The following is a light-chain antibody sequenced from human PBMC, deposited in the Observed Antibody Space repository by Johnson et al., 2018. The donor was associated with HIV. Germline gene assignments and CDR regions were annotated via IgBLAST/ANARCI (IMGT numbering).Light chain of an antibody. CDR3: AVWDDSLSAYL. CDR1: SSNIGNDN. V-gene: IGLV1-47*01. Sequence: QSVLTQSPSASGTPGQRVTISCSGGSSNIGNDNVYWYQQLPGTTPKLLIYNDNLRPSGVPDRFSGSKSGTSASLAISGLRSADEADYYCAVWDDSLSAYLFGAGTRITVL. J-gene: IGLJ1*01. CDR2: NDN.